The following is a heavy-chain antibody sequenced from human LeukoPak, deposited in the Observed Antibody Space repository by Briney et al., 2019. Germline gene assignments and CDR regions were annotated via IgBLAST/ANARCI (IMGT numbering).Heavy chain of an antibody. D-gene: IGHD1-14*01. J-gene: IGHJ3*02. CDR2: IIPIFGTA. V-gene: IGHV1-69*13. CDR3: ARSSGAGDAFDI. CDR1: GGTFSSYA. Sequence: GASVKVSCKASGGTFSSYAVSWVRQAPGQGLEWMGGIIPIFGTANYAQKFQGRVTITADESTSTAYMELSSLRSEDTAVYYCARSSGAGDAFDIWGQGTMVTVSS.